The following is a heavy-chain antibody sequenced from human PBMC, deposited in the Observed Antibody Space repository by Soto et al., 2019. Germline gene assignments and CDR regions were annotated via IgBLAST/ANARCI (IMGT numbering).Heavy chain of an antibody. CDR1: GGSVSSGDYF. CDR2: IYYSGST. CDR3: ARSPNYYYYGFDV. D-gene: IGHD3-10*01. Sequence: SETLSLTCTVSGGSVSSGDYFWSWLRQSPGKRLEWIVYIYYSGSTNYNPSLKSRATISVDTSKSQVSLTLTSMTAADAALYYCARSPNYYYYGFDVWGPGTAVTVSS. V-gene: IGHV4-61*08. J-gene: IGHJ6*02.